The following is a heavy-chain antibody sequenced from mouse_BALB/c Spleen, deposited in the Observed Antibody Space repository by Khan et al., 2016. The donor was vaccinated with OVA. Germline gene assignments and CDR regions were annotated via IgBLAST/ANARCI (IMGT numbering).Heavy chain of an antibody. CDR1: VYTFTDYV. Sequence: QVQLQQSGPELVKPGASVKMSCKASVYTFTDYVMNWVKQRNGQGLEWIGQIYPGSDSTYYNEKFKGKATLTADRSSSTAYMQLSNLTSEDSAVYFCARAGWDVFAYWGQGTLVTVSA. J-gene: IGHJ3*01. D-gene: IGHD4-1*01. V-gene: IGHV1-77*01. CDR3: ARAGWDVFAY. CDR2: IYPGSDST.